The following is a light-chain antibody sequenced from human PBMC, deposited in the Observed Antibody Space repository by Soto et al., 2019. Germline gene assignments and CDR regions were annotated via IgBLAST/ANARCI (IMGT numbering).Light chain of an antibody. V-gene: IGKV4-1*01. CDR2: WAS. CDR3: QQLHGYPIT. J-gene: IGKJ5*01. CDR1: QSVLYSSNNKNY. Sequence: DIVMTQSPGSLAVSLGERATINCKSSQSVLYSSNNKNYLAWYQQKPGQPPKLLIYWASTRESGVPDRFSGSGSGTHFTLTISSLQPEDFATYYCQQLHGYPITFGQGTRLEIK.